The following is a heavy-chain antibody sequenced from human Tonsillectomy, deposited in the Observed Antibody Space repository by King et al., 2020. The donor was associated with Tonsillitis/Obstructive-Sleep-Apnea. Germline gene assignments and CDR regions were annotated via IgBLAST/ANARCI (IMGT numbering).Heavy chain of an antibody. J-gene: IGHJ4*02. CDR1: VFTFSDHY. CDR3: ARVRTSSPVYNLDY. Sequence: VQLVESGGGLVQPGGSLRLSCAASVFTFSDHYMDWVRQAPGKGLEWVGRTRNKAHSYTTEYAASVKGRFTISRDDSENSLYLQMNSLKTEDTAVYYCARVRTSSPVYNLDYWGQGTLVTVSS. D-gene: IGHD1-14*01. V-gene: IGHV3-72*01. CDR2: TRNKAHSYTT.